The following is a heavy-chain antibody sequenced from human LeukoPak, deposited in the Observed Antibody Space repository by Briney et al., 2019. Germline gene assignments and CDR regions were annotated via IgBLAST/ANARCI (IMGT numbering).Heavy chain of an antibody. Sequence: GGSLRLSCAASGFTFSSYWMHWVRQAPGKGLVWVSRINTDGSSTSYADSVKGRFTISRDNAKNTLYLQMNSLRAEDTAVYYCARVRSIAAPGPFDYWGQGTLVTVSS. CDR2: INTDGSST. J-gene: IGHJ4*02. CDR3: ARVRSIAAPGPFDY. V-gene: IGHV3-74*01. D-gene: IGHD6-6*01. CDR1: GFTFSSYW.